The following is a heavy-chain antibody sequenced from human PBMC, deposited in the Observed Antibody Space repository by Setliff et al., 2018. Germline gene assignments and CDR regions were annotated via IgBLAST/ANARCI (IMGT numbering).Heavy chain of an antibody. V-gene: IGHV1-69*06. J-gene: IGHJ6*02. D-gene: IGHD3-10*01. Sequence: SVKVSCKASGDTFSTYALSWVRQAPGQGLEWMGGIIPLLETAKYAQKFQGRGTITADKSTRTGYMELSSRRSEDTAMYYCARADFLSSITMVQGVRKIYCYYYGMDVWGQGTTVTVSS. CDR2: IIPLLETA. CDR1: GDTFSTYA. CDR3: ARADFLSSITMVQGVRKIYCYYYGMDV.